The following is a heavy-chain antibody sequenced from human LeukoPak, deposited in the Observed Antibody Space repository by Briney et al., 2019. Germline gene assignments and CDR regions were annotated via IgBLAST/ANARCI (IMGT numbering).Heavy chain of an antibody. Sequence: ATVKISCKVSGYTFTDYYMHWVQQAPGKGLEWMGLVDPEDGETIYAEKFQGRVTITADTSTDTAYMELSSLRSEDTAVYYCATLFIPIAAAGKLDYWGQGTLVTVPS. CDR3: ATLFIPIAAAGKLDY. CDR1: GYTFTDYY. J-gene: IGHJ4*02. V-gene: IGHV1-69-2*01. CDR2: VDPEDGET. D-gene: IGHD6-13*01.